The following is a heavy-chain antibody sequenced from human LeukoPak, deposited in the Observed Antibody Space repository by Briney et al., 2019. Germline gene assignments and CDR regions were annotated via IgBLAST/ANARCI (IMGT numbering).Heavy chain of an antibody. CDR3: ARAIRLELRLGHDAFDI. CDR2: ISSSSSYI. V-gene: IGHV3-21*01. Sequence: GGSLRLSCAASGFTFSSYSMNWVRQAPGKGLEWVSSISSSSSYIYYADSVKGRFNISRDNAKTSLHLQLNSLTAEDTAVYYCARAIRLELRLGHDAFDIWGQGTMVTVSS. J-gene: IGHJ3*02. D-gene: IGHD1-7*01. CDR1: GFTFSSYS.